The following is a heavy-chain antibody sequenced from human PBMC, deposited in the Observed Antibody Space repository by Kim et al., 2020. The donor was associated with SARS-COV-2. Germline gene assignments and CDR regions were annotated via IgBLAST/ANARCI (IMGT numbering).Heavy chain of an antibody. CDR1: GGSFSGYY. Sequence: SETLSLTCAVYGGSFSGYYWSWIRQPPGKGLEWIGEINHSGSTNYNPSLKSRFTISVDTSKNQFSLQLSFVTAADTAVYYCARGRLYYYDSSGYCYYFDYCGQVTLVLVSS. D-gene: IGHD3-22*01. CDR3: ARGRLYYYDSSGYCYYFDY. CDR2: INHSGST. J-gene: IGHJ4*02. V-gene: IGHV4-34*01.